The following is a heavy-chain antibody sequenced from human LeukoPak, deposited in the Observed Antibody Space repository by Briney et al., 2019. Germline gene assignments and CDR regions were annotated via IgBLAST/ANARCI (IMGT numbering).Heavy chain of an antibody. CDR3: AREETSSWGYYFDS. V-gene: IGHV1-18*01. D-gene: IGHD2-2*01. CDR2: ISTYNGNT. CDR1: GYTFTSYG. Sequence: GASVKVSCKASGYTFTSYGISWVRQAPGQGLEGMGWISTYNGNTNYAQKLQGRVTMTTDTSTSTAYMELRSLRSDDTAVYYCAREETSSWGYYFDSWGQGTLVTVSS. J-gene: IGHJ4*02.